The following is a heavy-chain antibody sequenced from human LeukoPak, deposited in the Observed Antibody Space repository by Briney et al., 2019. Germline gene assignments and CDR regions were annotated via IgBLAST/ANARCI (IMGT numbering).Heavy chain of an antibody. J-gene: IGHJ4*02. V-gene: IGHV3-43*01. D-gene: IGHD6-19*01. CDR1: GFTFKQYT. CDR2: ISVDGDSA. Sequence: SGGSLRLSCVASGFTFKQYTMHWVGQPPGKGLEWVSLISVDGDSAYYADSVRGRFTISIDNKQKSLYLQMNSLRTEDTAFYYCAKFTSGFRSWGPGILVTVSS. CDR3: AKFTSGFRS.